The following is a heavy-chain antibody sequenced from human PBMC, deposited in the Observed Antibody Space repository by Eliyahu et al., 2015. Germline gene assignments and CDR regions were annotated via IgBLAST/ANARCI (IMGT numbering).Heavy chain of an antibody. Sequence: QVQLVQSGAEVKKPGASLKVSCKASGYTFTNNYMXWVRQAPGQGLEWMGMINPGSGSTNYAQKFQGRVTLTRDTSTTTVYMEMSSLRSEDTAVYYCARLGRVGELFPWGQGTLVTVSS. J-gene: IGHJ5*02. CDR3: ARLGRVGELFP. CDR1: GYTFTNNY. V-gene: IGHV1-46*01. D-gene: IGHD3-10*01. CDR2: INPGSGST.